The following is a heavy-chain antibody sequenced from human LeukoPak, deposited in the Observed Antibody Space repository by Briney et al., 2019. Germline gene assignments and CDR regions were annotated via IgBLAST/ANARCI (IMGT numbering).Heavy chain of an antibody. CDR2: IYYSGST. Sequence: SETLSLTCSVSGGSVSGGSISSYYWSWIRQPPGKGLEWIGYIYYSGSTNYNPSLKSRVTISVDTSKNQFSLKLSSVTAADTAVYYCARQSRPQSATMIVVAPVFDYWGQGTLVTVSS. V-gene: IGHV4-59*08. CDR1: GGSVSGGSISSYY. J-gene: IGHJ4*02. D-gene: IGHD3-22*01. CDR3: ARQSRPQSATMIVVAPVFDY.